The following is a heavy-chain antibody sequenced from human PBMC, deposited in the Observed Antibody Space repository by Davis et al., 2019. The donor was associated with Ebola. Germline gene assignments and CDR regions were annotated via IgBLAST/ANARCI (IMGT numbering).Heavy chain of an antibody. D-gene: IGHD3-22*01. J-gene: IGHJ2*01. CDR2: IYYSGST. CDR1: GGSISSSNW. V-gene: IGHV4-61*05. CDR3: ARGGGYYYDSSGYYSYWYFDL. Sequence: SETLSLTCAVSGGSISSSNWWSWIRQPPGKGLEWIGYIYYSGSTNYNPSLKSRVTISVDTSKNQFSLKLSSVTAAGTVVYYCARGGGYYYDSSGYYSYWYFDLWGRGTLVTVSS.